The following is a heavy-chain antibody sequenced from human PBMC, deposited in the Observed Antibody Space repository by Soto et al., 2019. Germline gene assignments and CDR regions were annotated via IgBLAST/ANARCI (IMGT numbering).Heavy chain of an antibody. Sequence: SETLSLTCAVYGGSFSGYYWSWIRQPPGKGLEWIGEINHSGSTNYNPSLKSRVTISVDTSKNQFSLKLSSVTAADTAVYYCARGLFKAYGGSYYRVFDYWGQGTLVTVSS. D-gene: IGHD1-26*01. CDR2: INHSGST. CDR1: GGSFSGYY. J-gene: IGHJ4*02. V-gene: IGHV4-34*01. CDR3: ARGLFKAYGGSYYRVFDY.